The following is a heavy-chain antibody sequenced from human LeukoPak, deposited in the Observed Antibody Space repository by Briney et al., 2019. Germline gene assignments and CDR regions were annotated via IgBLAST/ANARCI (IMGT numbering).Heavy chain of an antibody. V-gene: IGHV4-59*01. CDR3: AREPPTTVTTRGWFDP. D-gene: IGHD4-17*01. Sequence: SETLSLTCTVSGGSISSYYWSWIRQPPGKGLEWIGYIYYSGSTNYNPSLKSRVTISVDTSKNQFSLKLSSVTAADTAVYYCAREPPTTVTTRGWFDPWGQETLVTVSS. CDR2: IYYSGST. CDR1: GGSISSYY. J-gene: IGHJ5*02.